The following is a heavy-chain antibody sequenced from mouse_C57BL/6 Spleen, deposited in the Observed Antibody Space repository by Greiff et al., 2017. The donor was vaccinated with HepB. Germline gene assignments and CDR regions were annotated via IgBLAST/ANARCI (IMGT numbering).Heavy chain of an antibody. J-gene: IGHJ4*01. CDR2: IWSGGST. CDR3: ARKGGYDYDYAMDY. CDR1: GFSLTSYG. Sequence: VQLQQSGPGLVQPSQSLSITCTVSGFSLTSYGVHWVRQSPGKGLEWLGVIWSGGSTDYNAAFTSRLSISKDNSKSQVFFKMNSLQADDTAIYYCARKGGYDYDYAMDYWGQGTSVTVSS. V-gene: IGHV2-2*01. D-gene: IGHD2-4*01.